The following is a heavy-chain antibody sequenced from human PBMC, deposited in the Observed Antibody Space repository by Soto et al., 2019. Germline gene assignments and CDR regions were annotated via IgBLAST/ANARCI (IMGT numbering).Heavy chain of an antibody. Sequence: EVQLVESGGGLVQPGRSLRLSCAASGFTFDDYAMHWVRQAPGKGLEWVSGISWNSGSIGYADSVKGRFTISRDNAKNSLYLQMNSLRAEDTALYYCANGEWDYWGQGTLVTVSS. V-gene: IGHV3-9*01. D-gene: IGHD3-10*01. CDR1: GFTFDDYA. CDR2: ISWNSGSI. J-gene: IGHJ4*02. CDR3: ANGEWDY.